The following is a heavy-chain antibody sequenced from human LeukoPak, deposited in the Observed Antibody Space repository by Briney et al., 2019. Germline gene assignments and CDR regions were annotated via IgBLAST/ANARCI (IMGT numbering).Heavy chain of an antibody. Sequence: SETLSLTCTVSGGSISGYYWNWIRQPAGKGLEWIGRIYPSGSTNYNPSLKSRVSILVDRSKRQFSLKLSSVTAADTAMYYCASSAGSFFPFVYWGQGTLVTVPS. D-gene: IGHD6-13*01. CDR2: IYPSGST. V-gene: IGHV4-4*07. CDR3: ASSAGSFFPFVY. J-gene: IGHJ4*02. CDR1: GGSISGYY.